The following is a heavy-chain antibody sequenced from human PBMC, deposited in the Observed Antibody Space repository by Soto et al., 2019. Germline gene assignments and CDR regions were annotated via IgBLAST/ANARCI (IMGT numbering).Heavy chain of an antibody. J-gene: IGHJ4*02. V-gene: IGHV3-7*01. Sequence: EEQLVESGGGLVQPGGPLRLSCAASGFTFGVSWMNWVRQVPGRGLEWVAYISADGRETNHVDSVKGRFTISRDNAKNSVYLQMNSLRAEDTAVYYCARKPRLLELWGQGTLVTVSS. CDR2: ISADGRET. D-gene: IGHD6-6*01. CDR3: ARKPRLLEL. CDR1: GFTFGVSW.